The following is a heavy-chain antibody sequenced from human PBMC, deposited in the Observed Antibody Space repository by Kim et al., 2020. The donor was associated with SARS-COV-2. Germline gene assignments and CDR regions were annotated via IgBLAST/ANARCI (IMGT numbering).Heavy chain of an antibody. CDR1: GFTFSSYA. D-gene: IGHD2-15*01. J-gene: IGHJ3*02. CDR2: ISGSGGST. Sequence: GGSLRLSCAASGFTFSSYAMSWVRQAPGKGLEWVSAISGSGGSTYYADSVKGRFTISRDNSKNTLYLQMNSLRAEDTAVYYCAKLVDNCSGGSCYSEDAFDIWGQGTMVTVSS. CDR3: AKLVDNCSGGSCYSEDAFDI. V-gene: IGHV3-23*01.